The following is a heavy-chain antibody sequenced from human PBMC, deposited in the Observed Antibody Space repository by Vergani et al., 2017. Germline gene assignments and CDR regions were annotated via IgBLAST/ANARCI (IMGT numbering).Heavy chain of an antibody. J-gene: IGHJ4*02. CDR1: GGSISSGSYY. D-gene: IGHD3-22*01. V-gene: IGHV4-61*02. CDR3: ARERSSGGYYDEDFDY. Sequence: QVQLQESGPGLVKPSQTLSLTCTVSGGSISSGSYYWSWIRQPAGKGLEWIGRIYTSGSTHYNPSLKSRVTISGDTSKNQFSLKLSSVTAADTAVYYCARERSSGGYYDEDFDYWGQGTLVTVSS. CDR2: IYTSGST.